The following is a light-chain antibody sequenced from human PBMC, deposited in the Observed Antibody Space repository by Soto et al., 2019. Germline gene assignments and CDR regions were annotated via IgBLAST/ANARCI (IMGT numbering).Light chain of an antibody. CDR1: SNDVGDYNY. V-gene: IGLV2-14*01. J-gene: IGLJ1*01. Sequence: QSALTQPASVSGSPGQSITISCTGTSNDVGDYNYVSWYQHHPGKAPKLMIYEVSNRPSGVSNRFSGSKSGNTASLTISGLQAEDEADYYCTSYTISSPYVFGTGTKLTVL. CDR3: TSYTISSPYV. CDR2: EVS.